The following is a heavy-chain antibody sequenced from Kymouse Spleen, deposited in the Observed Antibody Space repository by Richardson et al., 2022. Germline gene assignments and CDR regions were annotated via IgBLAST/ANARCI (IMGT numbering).Heavy chain of an antibody. J-gene: IGHJ4*02,IGHJ5*02. V-gene: IGHV3-73*02. D-gene: IGHD3-22*01. Sequence: EVQLVESGGGLVQPGGSLKLSCAASGFTFSGSAMHWVRQASGKGLEWVGRIRSKANSYATAYAASVKGRFTISRDDSKNTAYLQMNSLKTEDTAVYYCTFYDSSGYPLGQGTLVTVSS. CDR2: IRSKANSYAT. CDR1: GFTFSGSA.